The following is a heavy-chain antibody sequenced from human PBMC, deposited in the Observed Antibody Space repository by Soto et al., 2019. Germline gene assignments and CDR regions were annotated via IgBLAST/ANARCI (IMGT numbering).Heavy chain of an antibody. Sequence: QVQLVESGGGVVQPGRSLRLSCAASGFTFSSYGMHWVRQAPGTGLKWVALISSDGSNKYYADSVKGRFTISRDNSKNTLYLQMNSLRAEDTAVYYCAKDLAIAAGLFYYWGQGTLVTVSS. D-gene: IGHD6-13*01. CDR2: ISSDGSNK. CDR3: AKDLAIAAGLFYY. J-gene: IGHJ4*02. V-gene: IGHV3-30*18. CDR1: GFTFSSYG.